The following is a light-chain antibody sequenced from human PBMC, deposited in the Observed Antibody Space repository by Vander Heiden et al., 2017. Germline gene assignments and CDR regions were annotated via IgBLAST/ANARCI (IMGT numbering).Light chain of an antibody. CDR1: LSISSW. CDR2: KAS. Sequence: DIQPNWSPSTLSASVGDRVTITCRASLSISSWLGWYQQKPGKAPKLLIYKASRRESGVPGRFSGIGSGTEFTLTTRIWQPDDFATYFRQHYNSYYTFGQGTKLAIE. CDR3: QHYNSYYT. V-gene: IGKV1-5*03. J-gene: IGKJ1*01.